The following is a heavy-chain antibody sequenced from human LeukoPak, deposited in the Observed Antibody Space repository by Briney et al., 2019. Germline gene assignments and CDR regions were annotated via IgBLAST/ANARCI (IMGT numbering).Heavy chain of an antibody. D-gene: IGHD3-10*01. CDR1: GFTFSSYW. V-gene: IGHV3-74*03. J-gene: IGHJ6*03. CDR2: INSDGSST. Sequence: GGSLRLSCAASGFTFSSYWMHWVRQAPGKGLVWVSRINSDGSSTMYADSVKGRFIISRDNAKNTLYLQMKSLRAEDTAVYYCAKERDYYGSGSSSMYVWGKGTTVTVSS. CDR3: AKERDYYGSGSSSMYV.